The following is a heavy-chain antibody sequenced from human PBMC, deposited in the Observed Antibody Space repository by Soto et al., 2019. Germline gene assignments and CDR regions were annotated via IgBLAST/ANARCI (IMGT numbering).Heavy chain of an antibody. D-gene: IGHD2-15*01. V-gene: IGHV3-74*01. CDR1: GFTFSSYW. CDR3: ARRLHCSGGSCYSVKGAMDV. Sequence: GGSLRLSCAASGFTFSSYWMHWVRQAPGKGLVWVSRINSDGSSTSYADSVKGRFTISRDNAKNTLYLQMNSLRAEDTAVYYCARRLHCSGGSCYSVKGAMDVWGKGTTVTVSS. CDR2: INSDGSST. J-gene: IGHJ6*03.